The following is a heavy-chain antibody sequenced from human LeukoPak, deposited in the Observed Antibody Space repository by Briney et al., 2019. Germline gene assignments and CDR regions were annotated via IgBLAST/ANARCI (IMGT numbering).Heavy chain of an antibody. Sequence: GGSLRLSFAASGFTFSDYYMSWIRQAPGKGLEWVSYISSRGTTIYYADSVKGRFTISRDNARSALFLQMNSLRVEDTAVYYCVRGDTYGRYWGQGTLVTVSS. J-gene: IGHJ4*02. CDR2: ISSRGTTI. CDR1: GFTFSDYY. V-gene: IGHV3-11*01. CDR3: VRGDTYGRY. D-gene: IGHD5-18*01.